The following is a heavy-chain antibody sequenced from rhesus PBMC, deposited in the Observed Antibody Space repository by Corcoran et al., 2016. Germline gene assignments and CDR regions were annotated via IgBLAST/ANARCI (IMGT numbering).Heavy chain of an antibody. CDR2: SSGSGGST. Sequence: QLQLQESGPGLVKPSETLSLTCAVSGGSINSNYWSWIRQPPGKGLEWIGRSSGSGGSTDYNPSLQSRVTISTDTSKNQFSLKLSSVTAADTAVYYCARSWGSRYYFDYWGQGVLVTVSS. CDR3: ARSWGSRYYFDY. J-gene: IGHJ4*01. D-gene: IGHD4-29*01. CDR1: GGSINSNY. V-gene: IGHV4-173*01.